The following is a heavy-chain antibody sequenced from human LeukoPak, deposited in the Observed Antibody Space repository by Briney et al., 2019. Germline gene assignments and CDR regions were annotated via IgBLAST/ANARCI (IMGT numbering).Heavy chain of an antibody. CDR3: ARADWAPRYYYGMDV. D-gene: IGHD3-9*01. V-gene: IGHV3-48*03. CDR1: GFTFSSYE. CDR2: ISRSGSTI. Sequence: PGGSLRLSCAASGFTFSSYEMNWVRQAPGKGLEWVSYISRSGSTIYYADSVKGRFTISRDNARNSLYLQMNSLRAEDTAVYYCARADWAPRYYYGMDVWGQGTTVTVSS. J-gene: IGHJ6*02.